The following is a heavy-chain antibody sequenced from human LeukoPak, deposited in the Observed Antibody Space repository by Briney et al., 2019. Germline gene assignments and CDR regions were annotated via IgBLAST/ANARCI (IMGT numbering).Heavy chain of an antibody. J-gene: IGHJ4*02. CDR1: GVTFSTYW. V-gene: IGHV3-74*01. Sequence: PGGSLRLSCAASGVTFSTYWMHWVRHAPGKGLVWVSHIKSDGSSTSYADSVQGRFTITRDNTKNTLYLQMNSLGAEDTAVYSCARDRGYTQDYWGQGTLVTVSS. D-gene: IGHD5-12*01. CDR3: ARDRGYTQDY. CDR2: IKSDGSST.